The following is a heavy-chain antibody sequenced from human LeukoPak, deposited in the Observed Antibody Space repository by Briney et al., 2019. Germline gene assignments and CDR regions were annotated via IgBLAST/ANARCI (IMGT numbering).Heavy chain of an antibody. V-gene: IGHV3-7*01. CDR3: ARGGSY. CDR1: GFTFNNYW. Sequence: GGSLRLSCAASGFTFNNYWMNWVRQAPGKGLEWVANIKQDGSEKYYVDSVKGRFTISRDNAKDSLYLQMNSLRAEDTAVYYCARGGSYWGQGTLVTVSS. J-gene: IGHJ4*02. CDR2: IKQDGSEK. D-gene: IGHD1-26*01.